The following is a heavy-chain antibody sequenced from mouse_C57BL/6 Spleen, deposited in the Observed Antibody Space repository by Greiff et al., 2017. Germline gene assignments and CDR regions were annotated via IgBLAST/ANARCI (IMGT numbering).Heavy chain of an antibody. D-gene: IGHD2-4*01. CDR1: GFSLTSYG. CDR2: IWGDGST. CDR3: AKKGYDYDFAD. V-gene: IGHV2-3*01. Sequence: VQLQQSGPGLVAPSQSLSITCTVSGFSLTSYGVSWVRQPPGKGLEWLGVIWGDGSTNYHSALISRLSFSKDNSKSHVLLKLNSLQTDDTARYYCAKKGYDYDFADWGQGTLGTVSA. J-gene: IGHJ3*01.